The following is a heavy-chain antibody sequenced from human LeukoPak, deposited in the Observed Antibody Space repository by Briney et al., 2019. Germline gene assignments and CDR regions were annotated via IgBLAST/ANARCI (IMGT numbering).Heavy chain of an antibody. CDR1: GGSFSGYY. CDR3: ARHSARAFDI. Sequence: PSETLSLTCAVYGGSFSGYYWSWIRQPPGKGLEWIGEINHSGSTNYNPSLKSRVTISVDTSKNQFSLKLSSVTAADTAVYYCARHSARAFDIWGQGTMVTVSS. J-gene: IGHJ3*02. V-gene: IGHV4-34*01. CDR2: INHSGST. D-gene: IGHD3-10*01.